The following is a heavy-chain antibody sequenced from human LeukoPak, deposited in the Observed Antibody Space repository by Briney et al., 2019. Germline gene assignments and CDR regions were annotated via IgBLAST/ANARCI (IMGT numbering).Heavy chain of an antibody. CDR3: ATHSAAAAVYLDY. V-gene: IGHV4-59*08. D-gene: IGHD6-13*01. CDR1: GGFISGYY. Sequence: SETLSLTCTVSGGFISGYYWSWIRQPPGKGLEWIGYIYYSGNTDCNPSLKSRVTISVDTSKNQFSLKLSSVTAADTAVYYCATHSAAAAVYLDYWGQGILVTVSS. J-gene: IGHJ4*02. CDR2: IYYSGNT.